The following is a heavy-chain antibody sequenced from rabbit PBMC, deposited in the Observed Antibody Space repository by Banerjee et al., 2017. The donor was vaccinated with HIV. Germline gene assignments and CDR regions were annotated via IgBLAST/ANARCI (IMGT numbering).Heavy chain of an antibody. J-gene: IGHJ4*01. V-gene: IGHV1S45*01. CDR3: ARSSVGSGDYVDLHL. D-gene: IGHD1-1*01. CDR2: IYTGSGSA. Sequence: EESGGDLVKPEGSLTLTCTASGFSFSSSYWICWVRQAPGKGLEWIACIYTGSGSALYVSWAKGRFTISKTSSTTVTLQMTSLTAADTATYFCARSSVGSGDYVDLHLWGPGTLVTVS. CDR1: GFSFSSSYW.